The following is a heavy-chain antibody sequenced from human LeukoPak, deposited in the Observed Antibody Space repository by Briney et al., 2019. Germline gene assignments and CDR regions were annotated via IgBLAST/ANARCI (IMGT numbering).Heavy chain of an antibody. CDR1: GGTFSSYA. J-gene: IGHJ4*02. Sequence: ASVKVSCKASGGTFSSYAISWVRQAPGQGLEWMGGIIPIFGTANYAQKFQGRVTITTDESTSTAYMELSSLRSEDTAVYYCARDTLLYDFWSGYYTPYYFDYWGQGTLVTVSS. D-gene: IGHD3-3*01. CDR2: IIPIFGTA. V-gene: IGHV1-69*05. CDR3: ARDTLLYDFWSGYYTPYYFDY.